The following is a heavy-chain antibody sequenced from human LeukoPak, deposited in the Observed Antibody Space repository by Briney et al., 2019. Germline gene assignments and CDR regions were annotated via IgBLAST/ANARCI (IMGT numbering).Heavy chain of an antibody. Sequence: KPSETLSLTCAVSGYSISSGYYWGWIRQPPGKGLEWIGSIYHSGSTYYNPSLKSRVTISVDTSKNQFSLKLSSVTAADTAVYYCARGDIVVVPAALDVWGKGTTVTVSS. V-gene: IGHV4-38-2*01. J-gene: IGHJ6*04. CDR3: ARGDIVVVPAALDV. CDR2: IYHSGST. D-gene: IGHD2-2*01. CDR1: GYSISSGYY.